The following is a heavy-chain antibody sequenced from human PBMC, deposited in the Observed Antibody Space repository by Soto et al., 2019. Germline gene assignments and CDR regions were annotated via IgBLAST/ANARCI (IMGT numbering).Heavy chain of an antibody. V-gene: IGHV1-8*01. J-gene: IGHJ4*02. D-gene: IGHD6-25*01. Sequence: GASVKVSCKTSGYTFTSYDINWVRQATGQGLEWMGWMNPNSGNTGYAQKFQGRVTMTRNTSISTAYMELSSLRSEDTAVYFCARDYWGSGRRFDSWGQGTLVTVSS. CDR3: ARDYWGSGRRFDS. CDR2: MNPNSGNT. CDR1: GYTFTSYD.